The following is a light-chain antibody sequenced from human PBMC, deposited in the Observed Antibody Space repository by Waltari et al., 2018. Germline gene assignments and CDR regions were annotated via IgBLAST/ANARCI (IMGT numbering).Light chain of an antibody. J-gene: IGKJ4*01. CDR3: QQYYSTPRGT. V-gene: IGKV4-1*01. Sequence: DIVMTQSPDSLAVSLGERATINCKSSQSVLYSSNNKNYLAWYQQKPGQPPKLLIYWASTRESGFPDRFSGSGSGTDFTLTISSLQAEDVAVYYCQQYYSTPRGTFGGGTKVEIK. CDR1: QSVLYSSNNKNY. CDR2: WAS.